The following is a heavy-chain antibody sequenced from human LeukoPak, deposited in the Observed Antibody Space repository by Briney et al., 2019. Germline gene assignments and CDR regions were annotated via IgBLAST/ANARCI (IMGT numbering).Heavy chain of an antibody. Sequence: PSETLSLTCAVSGYSISSGYYWGWIRQPPGKGLEWIGSIYHSGSTYYNPSLKSRATISVDTSKNQFSLKLSSVTAADTAVYYCARLEGTIFGVVDFWGQGTLVTVSS. D-gene: IGHD3-3*01. V-gene: IGHV4-38-2*01. CDR1: GYSISSGYY. J-gene: IGHJ4*02. CDR2: IYHSGST. CDR3: ARLEGTIFGVVDF.